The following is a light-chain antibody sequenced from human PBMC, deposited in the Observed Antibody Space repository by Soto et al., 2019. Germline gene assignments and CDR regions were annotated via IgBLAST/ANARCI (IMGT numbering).Light chain of an antibody. Sequence: EIVMTQSPVTLSVSPGERVTLSCRASQSVRSNLAWYQQKPGQTPRLLIYDASTRATGIPARFSGSGSGTEFTLTISSLQSEDFAVYYCQQYNDWRTFGQGTKVEIK. CDR3: QQYNDWRT. J-gene: IGKJ1*01. V-gene: IGKV3-15*01. CDR1: QSVRSN. CDR2: DAS.